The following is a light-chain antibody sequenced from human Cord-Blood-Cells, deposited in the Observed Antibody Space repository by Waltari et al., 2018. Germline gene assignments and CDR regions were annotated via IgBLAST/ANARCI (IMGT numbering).Light chain of an antibody. Sequence: QSALTQPASVSGSPGQSITISCTGTSSDVGSYNLVSWYQQHPGKAPKLMVYEGSKRPSGVSNRFSGSKCGNTASLTISGLQAGDEADYYCCSYAGGGVFGGGTKLTVI. CDR3: CSYAGGGV. J-gene: IGLJ2*01. V-gene: IGLV2-23*01. CDR2: EGS. CDR1: SSDVGSYNL.